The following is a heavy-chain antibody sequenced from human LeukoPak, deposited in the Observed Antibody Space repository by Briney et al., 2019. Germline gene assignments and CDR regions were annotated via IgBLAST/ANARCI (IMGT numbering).Heavy chain of an antibody. D-gene: IGHD3-3*01. CDR2: IYYSGST. CDR3: ARETNDFWSGYRGGWFDP. J-gene: IGHJ5*02. V-gene: IGHV4-59*01. Sequence: LETLSLTCTVSGGSISSYYWSWIRQPPGKGLEWIGYIYYSGSTNYNPSLKSRVTISVDTSKNQFSPKLSSVTAADTAVYYCARETNDFWSGYRGGWFDPWGQGTLVTVSS. CDR1: GGSISSYY.